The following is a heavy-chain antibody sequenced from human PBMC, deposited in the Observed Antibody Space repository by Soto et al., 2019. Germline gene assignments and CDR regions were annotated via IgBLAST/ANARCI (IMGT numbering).Heavy chain of an antibody. CDR1: GFTFSSYA. D-gene: IGHD3-22*01. V-gene: IGHV3-23*01. CDR2: ISGRGDDT. Sequence: EVQLLESGGDLVQPGGSLRLSCAASGFTFSSYAMSWVRQAPGKGLGWVSTISGRGDDTYYTDSVKGRFTISRDNSKNTLYVHMNSLRAEDTAVYYCASAQPTYSSSYFDYWGQGTLVTVSS. J-gene: IGHJ4*02. CDR3: ASAQPTYSSSYFDY.